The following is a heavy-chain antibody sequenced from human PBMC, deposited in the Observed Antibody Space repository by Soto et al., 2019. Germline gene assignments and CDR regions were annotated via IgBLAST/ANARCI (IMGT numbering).Heavy chain of an antibody. J-gene: IGHJ6*02. CDR2: INPSGGST. Sequence: GASVKVSCKASGYTFTSYYMHWVRQAPGQGLEWMGIINPSGGSTSYAQKFQGRVTMTRDTSTSTVYMELSSLRSEDTAVYYCAREPGAILALQPDIATSYYYGMDVWGQGTTVTVSS. CDR3: AREPGAILALQPDIATSYYYGMDV. V-gene: IGHV1-46*01. D-gene: IGHD2-21*01. CDR1: GYTFTSYY.